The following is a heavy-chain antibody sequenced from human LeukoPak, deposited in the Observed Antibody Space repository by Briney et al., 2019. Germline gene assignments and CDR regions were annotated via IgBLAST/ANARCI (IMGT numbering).Heavy chain of an antibody. D-gene: IGHD3-22*01. CDR3: ARDGGSDSSGYYQQYYFDY. J-gene: IGHJ4*02. V-gene: IGHV1-46*01. Sequence: GASVKVSCKAAGYTFTSYYMHWVRQAPGQGLEWMGIINPSGGSTSYAQKFQGRVTMTRDTSTSTVYMELSSLRSEDTAVYYCARDGGSDSSGYYQQYYFDYWGQGTLVTVSS. CDR2: INPSGGST. CDR1: GYTFTSYY.